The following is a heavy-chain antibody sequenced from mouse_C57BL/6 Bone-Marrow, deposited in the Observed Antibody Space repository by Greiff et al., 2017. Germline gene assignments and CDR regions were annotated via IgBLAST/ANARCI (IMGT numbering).Heavy chain of an antibody. CDR2: IDPSSGGT. CDR3: AHGNYFYWYFAV. CDR1: GYTFTSYW. Sequence: QVQLQQPGAELVKPGASVKLSCTASGYTFTSYWMHWVKQRPGRGLEWIGRIDPSSGGTKYNETFKSKATMTVDKPSSTAYMQLSSLTSEDSSVYYCAHGNYFYWYFAVWGTGTTVTVSS. V-gene: IGHV1-72*01. D-gene: IGHD2-1*01. J-gene: IGHJ1*03.